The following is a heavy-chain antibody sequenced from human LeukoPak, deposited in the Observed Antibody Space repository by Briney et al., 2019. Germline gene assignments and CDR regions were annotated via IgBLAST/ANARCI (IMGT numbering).Heavy chain of an antibody. CDR1: GYSITSGYY. J-gene: IGHJ3*02. D-gene: IGHD3-22*01. CDR3: ARGDTMTAFDI. Sequence: SETLSLTCTVSGYSITSGYYWGWIRQPPGKGLEWIGNIYHIGTAHYIPSLSSRVTISLDTSTNQFSLTVNSLTAADTAVYYCARGDTMTAFDIWGRGTMVTVSS. CDR2: IYHIGTA. V-gene: IGHV4-38-2*02.